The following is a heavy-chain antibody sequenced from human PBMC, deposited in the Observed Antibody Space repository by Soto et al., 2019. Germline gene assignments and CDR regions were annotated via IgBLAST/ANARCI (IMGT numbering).Heavy chain of an antibody. Sequence: GASVKVSCKASGYTFTSYYMHWVRQAPGQGLEWMGIINPSGGSTSYAQKFQGRVTMTRDTSTSTVYMELSSLRSEDTAVYYCARSDGIVGATKVKGDPLYYYYGMDVWGQGTTVTVSS. CDR1: GYTFTSYY. CDR2: INPSGGST. J-gene: IGHJ6*02. D-gene: IGHD1-26*01. V-gene: IGHV1-46*01. CDR3: ARSDGIVGATKVKGDPLYYYYGMDV.